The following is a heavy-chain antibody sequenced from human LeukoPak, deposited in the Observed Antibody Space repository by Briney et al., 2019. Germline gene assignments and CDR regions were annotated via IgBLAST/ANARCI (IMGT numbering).Heavy chain of an antibody. CDR3: ARHPYYYDSSTYYYMDV. Sequence: GESPKISCKGSGYSFTSYWIGWVRQMPGKGLEWMGIIYPGDSDTRYNPSFQGQVTISADKSISTAYLQWSSLKASDTAMYYCARHPYYYDSSTYYYMDVWGKGTTVTVSS. V-gene: IGHV5-51*01. CDR2: IYPGDSDT. CDR1: GYSFTSYW. J-gene: IGHJ6*03. D-gene: IGHD3-22*01.